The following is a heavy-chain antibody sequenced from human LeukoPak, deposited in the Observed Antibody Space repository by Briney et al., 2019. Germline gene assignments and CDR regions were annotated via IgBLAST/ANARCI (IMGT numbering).Heavy chain of an antibody. V-gene: IGHV3-23*01. D-gene: IGHD2-2*01. CDR2: ISGSGGST. J-gene: IGHJ4*02. CDR3: AKFGRDIVVVPAPYYFDY. Sequence: GGSLRLSCAASGFTFSSYAMSWVRQAPGKGLEWVSAISGSGGSTYYADSVKGRFTISRDNSKNTLYLQMNSLRAEDTAVYYCAKFGRDIVVVPAPYYFDYWGQGTLVTVSS. CDR1: GFTFSSYA.